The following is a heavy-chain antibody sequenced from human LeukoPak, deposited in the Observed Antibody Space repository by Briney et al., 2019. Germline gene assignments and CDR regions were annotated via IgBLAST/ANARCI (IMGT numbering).Heavy chain of an antibody. Sequence: GGSLRLSCAASGFSFNDYAMHWVRQAPGKGLEWVSGISWNSGSIGYADSVKGRFTISRDNAKNSLYLQMNSLRPEDTAFHYCAKDPYSDYGDYYYFDYWGQGTLVTVSS. CDR1: GFSFNDYA. D-gene: IGHD4-17*01. J-gene: IGHJ4*02. V-gene: IGHV3-9*01. CDR2: ISWNSGSI. CDR3: AKDPYSDYGDYYYFDY.